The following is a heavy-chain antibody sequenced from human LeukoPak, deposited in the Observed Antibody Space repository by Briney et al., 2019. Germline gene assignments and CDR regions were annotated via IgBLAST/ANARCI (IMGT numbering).Heavy chain of an antibody. V-gene: IGHV3-74*01. CDR1: GFTFSTYW. CDR2: INRDGTST. Sequence: PGGSLRLSCAASGFTFSTYWMHWGRQAPGKGLVWVSSINRDGTSTNYADSVKGRFTISRDNAKNTLYLQMNSLRVEDTAVYYCARVGVSRYFDLWGRGTLVTVSS. CDR3: ARVGVSRYFDL. J-gene: IGHJ2*01. D-gene: IGHD2-8*02.